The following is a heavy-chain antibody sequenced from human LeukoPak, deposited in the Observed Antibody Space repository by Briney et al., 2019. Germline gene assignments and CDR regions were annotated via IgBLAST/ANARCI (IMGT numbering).Heavy chain of an antibody. V-gene: IGHV3-66*01. CDR1: EFTDSSSY. CDR3: ARVGSSGYYFDY. J-gene: IGHJ4*02. Sequence: GGSLRLSCAGSEFTDSSSYMSWVRQSPGKGLEWVAVIYSGGSTYYVDSVKDRFTISRDNSKNTLYLQMNSLRAEDTALYHCARVGSSGYYFDYWGQGTLVTVSS. D-gene: IGHD3-22*01. CDR2: IYSGGST.